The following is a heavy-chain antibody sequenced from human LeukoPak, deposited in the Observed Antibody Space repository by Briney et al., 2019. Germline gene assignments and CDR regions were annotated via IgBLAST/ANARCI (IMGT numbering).Heavy chain of an antibody. V-gene: IGHV1-69*05. Sequence: SVKVSCKASGGTFSSYAISWVRQAPGQGLEWMGRIIPIFGTANYAQKFQSRVTITMDESTSTAYMELSSLRSEDTAVYYCARLNYYDSSMPGYWGQGTLVTVSS. CDR3: ARLNYYDSSMPGY. CDR1: GGTFSSYA. D-gene: IGHD3-22*01. CDR2: IIPIFGTA. J-gene: IGHJ4*02.